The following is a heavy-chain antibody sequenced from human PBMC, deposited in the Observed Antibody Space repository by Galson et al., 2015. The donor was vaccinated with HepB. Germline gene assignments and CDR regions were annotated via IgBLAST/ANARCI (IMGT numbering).Heavy chain of an antibody. Sequence: QSGAEVKKPGESLRISCKGSGYSFTSYWISWVRQMPGKGLEWMGRIDPSDSYTNYSPSFQGHVTISADKSISTAYLQWSSLKASDTAMYYCASTPSDSVVVVPAAHYYYYYGMDVWGQGTTVTVSS. J-gene: IGHJ6*02. CDR2: IDPSDSYT. D-gene: IGHD2-2*01. CDR1: GYSFTSYW. CDR3: ASTPSDSVVVVPAAHYYYYYGMDV. V-gene: IGHV5-10-1*01.